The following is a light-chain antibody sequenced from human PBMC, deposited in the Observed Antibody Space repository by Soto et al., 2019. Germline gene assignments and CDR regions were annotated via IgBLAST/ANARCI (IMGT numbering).Light chain of an antibody. V-gene: IGKV4-1*01. CDR2: WAS. Sequence: DIVMTQSPDSLAVSLGERATINCKSSQSVLYSSNNKNYLAWYQQKPGQAPKLLIYWASTRESGVPDRFSGSGSGTDLTLTISSLQAEDVAVYYCQQYYSTPPYTFGQGTKLEIK. CDR1: QSVLYSSNNKNY. CDR3: QQYYSTPPYT. J-gene: IGKJ2*01.